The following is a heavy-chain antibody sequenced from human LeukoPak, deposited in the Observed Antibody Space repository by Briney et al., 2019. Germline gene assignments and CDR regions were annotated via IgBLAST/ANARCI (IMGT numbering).Heavy chain of an antibody. D-gene: IGHD3-3*01. J-gene: IGHJ4*02. CDR1: GFTFSSYS. V-gene: IGHV3-21*01. CDR2: ISSSSSYI. Sequence: PGGSLRLSCAASGFTFSSYSMNWVRQAPGKGLEWVSSISSSSSYIYYADSVKGRFTISRDNAKNSLYLQMNSLRAEDTAVYYCARYGSFWSGYYDYWGQGTLVTVSS. CDR3: ARYGSFWSGYYDY.